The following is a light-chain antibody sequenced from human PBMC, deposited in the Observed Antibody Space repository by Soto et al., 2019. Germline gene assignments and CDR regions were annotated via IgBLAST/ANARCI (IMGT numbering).Light chain of an antibody. Sequence: QSALTQPRSVSGSPGQSVTISCTGTSSDVGGYNYVSWYQQHPGKAPKLMIYDVSKRPSGVPDRFSGSKSGNTASLTISGLQAEDEADYCCCSYAGSYTLFGGGTKLTV. CDR1: SSDVGGYNY. J-gene: IGLJ2*01. V-gene: IGLV2-11*01. CDR2: DVS. CDR3: CSYAGSYTL.